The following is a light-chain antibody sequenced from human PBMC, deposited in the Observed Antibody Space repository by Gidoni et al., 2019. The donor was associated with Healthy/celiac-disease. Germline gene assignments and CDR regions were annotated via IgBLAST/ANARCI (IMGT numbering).Light chain of an antibody. J-gene: IGKJ5*01. CDR2: DAS. CDR3: QQRSNWPPIT. Sequence: EIVLTQSPATLSLSPGERATLSCRASQSVSSYFAWYQQKPGQAPRPLIYDASNRATGIPARSSGSGSGTDFTLTISSLEPEDFAVYHCQQRSNWPPITFGQGTRLEIK. V-gene: IGKV3-11*01. CDR1: QSVSSY.